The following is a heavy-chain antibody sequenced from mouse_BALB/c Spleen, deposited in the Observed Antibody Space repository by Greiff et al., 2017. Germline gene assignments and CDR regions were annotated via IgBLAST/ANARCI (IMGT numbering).Heavy chain of an antibody. D-gene: IGHD2-14*01. CDR3: ARDMNYDRYDVGIAY. CDR2: IRNKANGYTT. J-gene: IGHJ3*01. V-gene: IGHV7-3*02. Sequence: EVKVEESGGGLVQPGGSLRLSCATSGFTFTDYYMSWVRQPPGKALEWLGFIRNKANGYTTEYSASVKGRFTISRDNSQSILYLQMNTLRAEDSATYYCARDMNYDRYDVGIAYWGQGTLVTVSA. CDR1: GFTFTDYY.